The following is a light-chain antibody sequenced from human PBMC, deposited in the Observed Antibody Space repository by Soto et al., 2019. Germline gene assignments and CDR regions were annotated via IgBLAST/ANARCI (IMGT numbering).Light chain of an antibody. V-gene: IGKV3-15*01. Sequence: EIVMTQSPATLSVSPGERATLSCRASQSVSSNLAWYQHKPGQAPRLLIYGASTRPTGIPARFSGSGSGTEFTLTISILQSEDFAVYYCQQYNNWPPLTFGGGTKVEI. J-gene: IGKJ4*01. CDR3: QQYNNWPPLT. CDR2: GAS. CDR1: QSVSSN.